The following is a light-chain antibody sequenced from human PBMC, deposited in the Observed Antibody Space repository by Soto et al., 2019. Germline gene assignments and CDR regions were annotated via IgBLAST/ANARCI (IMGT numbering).Light chain of an antibody. CDR3: QVWDSSSDHHVV. J-gene: IGLJ2*01. CDR2: YDS. CDR1: NIGSKS. V-gene: IGLV3-21*04. Sequence: SYELTQPPSVSVAPGKTARITCGGNNIGSKSVHWYQQKPGQAPVLVIYYDSDRPSGIPERFSGSNSGNTATLTSSRVEAGDEGDYYCQVWDSSSDHHVVFGGGTKVTVL.